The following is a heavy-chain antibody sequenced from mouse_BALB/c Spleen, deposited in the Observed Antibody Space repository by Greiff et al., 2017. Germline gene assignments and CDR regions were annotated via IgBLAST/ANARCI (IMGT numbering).Heavy chain of an antibody. Sequence: VQLQQSGAELVRPGALVKLSCKASGFNIKDYYMHWVKQRPEQGLEWIGWIDPENGNTIYDPKFQGKASITADTSSNTAYLQLSSLTSEDTAVYYCAIYYGNSSWFAYWGQGTLVTVSA. D-gene: IGHD2-1*01. CDR3: AIYYGNSSWFAY. V-gene: IGHV14-1*02. CDR1: GFNIKDYY. CDR2: IDPENGNT. J-gene: IGHJ3*01.